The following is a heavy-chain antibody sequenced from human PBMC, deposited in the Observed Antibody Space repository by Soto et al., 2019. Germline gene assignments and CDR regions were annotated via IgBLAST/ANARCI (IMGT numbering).Heavy chain of an antibody. J-gene: IGHJ4*02. CDR1: GFTFSDYY. CDR3: ARTYSGYNLGHDY. CDR2: ISSSGSTI. Sequence: QVQLVESGGGLVKPAGSLRLSCAASGFTFSDYYMSWVRQAPGKGLEWVSYISSSGSTIYYADSVKGRFTISRVNAKSLLSLEMNGLRAEDTAVCYCARTYSGYNLGHDYWGQGTLVTVSS. D-gene: IGHD5-12*01. V-gene: IGHV3-11*01.